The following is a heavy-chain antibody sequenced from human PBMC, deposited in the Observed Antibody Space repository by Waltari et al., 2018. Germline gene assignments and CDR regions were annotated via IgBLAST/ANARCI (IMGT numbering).Heavy chain of an antibody. D-gene: IGHD3-10*01. CDR3: AKGELLWFGELLYPDYYGMDV. J-gene: IGHJ6*02. Sequence: GGLVQPGRSLRLSCAASGFTFDDYAMHWVRQAPGKGLEWVSGISWNSGSIGYADSVKGRFTISRDNAKNSLYLQMNSRRAEDTALYYCAKGELLWFGELLYPDYYGMDVWGQGTTVTVSS. V-gene: IGHV3-9*01. CDR1: GFTFDDYA. CDR2: ISWNSGSI.